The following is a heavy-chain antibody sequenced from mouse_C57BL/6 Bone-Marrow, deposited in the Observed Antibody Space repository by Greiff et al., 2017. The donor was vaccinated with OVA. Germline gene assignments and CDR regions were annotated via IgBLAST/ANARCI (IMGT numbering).Heavy chain of an antibody. J-gene: IGHJ4*01. CDR2: IHPSDSDT. V-gene: IGHV1-74*01. CDR3: AIRAKCPPLLRYPYAMDY. D-gene: IGHD1-1*01. CDR1: GYTFTSYW. Sequence: QVQLQQPGAELVKPGASVKVSCTASGYTFTSYWMHWVKQRPGQGLEWIGRIHPSDSDTNYTHKFKGKATLTVDKSSSTAYMQLSSLTSEDSAVYYCAIRAKCPPLLRYPYAMDYWGQGTSVTVSS.